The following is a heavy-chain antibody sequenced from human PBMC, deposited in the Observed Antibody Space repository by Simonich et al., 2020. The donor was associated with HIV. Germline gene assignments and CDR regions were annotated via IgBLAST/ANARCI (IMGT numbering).Heavy chain of an antibody. J-gene: IGHJ4*02. CDR3: ARRHPTTVTTPYFDY. Sequence: QVQLQQWGAGLLKPSETLSLTCAVYGGSFSGYYWSWIRQPPGKGLEWIGEINHSESTNHNPSLKSRVTISVDTSKNQFSLKLSSVTAADTAVYYCARRHPTTVTTPYFDYWGQGTLVTVSS. D-gene: IGHD4-17*01. CDR2: INHSEST. CDR1: GGSFSGYY. V-gene: IGHV4-34*01.